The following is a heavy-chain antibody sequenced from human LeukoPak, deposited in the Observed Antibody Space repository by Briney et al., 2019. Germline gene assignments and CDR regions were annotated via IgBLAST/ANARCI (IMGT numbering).Heavy chain of an antibody. D-gene: IGHD6-13*01. CDR2: ISYDGSNK. J-gene: IGHJ5*02. CDR1: GFTFSSYA. V-gene: IGHV3-30*04. CDR3: ARDTAAGNNWFDP. Sequence: GGSLRLSCAASGFTFSSYAMHWVRQAPGKGLEWGAVISYDGSNKYYADSVKGRFTISRDNSKNTLYLQMNSLRAEDAAVYYCARDTAAGNNWFDPWGQGTLVTVSS.